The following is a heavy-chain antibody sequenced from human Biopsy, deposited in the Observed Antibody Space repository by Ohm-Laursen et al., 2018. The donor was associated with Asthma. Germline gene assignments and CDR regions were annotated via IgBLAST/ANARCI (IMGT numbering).Heavy chain of an antibody. CDR2: IKHDGTEK. D-gene: IGHD3-3*02. CDR1: GFTFGDYW. V-gene: IGHV3-7*01. Sequence: SLRLSCSASGFTFGDYWMSWVRQVPGKGLEWVANIKHDGTEKNHVDSLKGRFTISRDSTKNSLYLQMNSFRAEDTAVYYCARTFHFWSPYHAEHYQLWGQGTLVTVSS. CDR3: ARTFHFWSPYHAEHYQL. J-gene: IGHJ1*01.